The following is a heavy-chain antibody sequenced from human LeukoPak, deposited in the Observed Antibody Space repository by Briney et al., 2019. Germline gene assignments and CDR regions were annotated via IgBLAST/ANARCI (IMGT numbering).Heavy chain of an antibody. V-gene: IGHV3-15*01. CDR3: ATLVNWNWYFDL. D-gene: IGHD1-20*01. CDR1: GITFKNAW. CDR2: IKSTTDSGTI. J-gene: IGHJ2*01. Sequence: GGSLRLSCAASGITFKNAWMSWVRTAQGKGLEWVGRIKSTTDSGTIDYAARVKGRFTISRDDSKDTLYLQMNSLRTEDTAVYYCATLVNWNWYFDLWGRGTLVTVSS.